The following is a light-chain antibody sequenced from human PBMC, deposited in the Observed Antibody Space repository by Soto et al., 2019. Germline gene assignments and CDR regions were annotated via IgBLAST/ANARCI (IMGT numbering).Light chain of an antibody. CDR2: TAS. J-gene: IGKJ1*01. Sequence: DIQMTQSPSSVSASVGDSVTITCRASQDISNXXAWYQQKPGKAPKLLIYTASSLQSGVPSRFSGSGSGTDFTLTISGLQPEDFATYYCQQANSFPPWTFGQGTKVEIK. CDR1: QDISNX. V-gene: IGKV1-12*01. CDR3: QQANSFPPWT.